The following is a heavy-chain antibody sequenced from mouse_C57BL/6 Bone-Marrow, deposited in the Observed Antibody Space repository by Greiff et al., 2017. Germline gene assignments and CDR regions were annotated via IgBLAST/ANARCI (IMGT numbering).Heavy chain of an antibody. D-gene: IGHD4-1*01. CDR3: TRSMGRENYFDY. CDR1: GYTFTDYE. V-gene: IGHV1-15*01. J-gene: IGHJ2*01. CDR2: IVPETGGT. Sequence: QVQLQQSGAELVRPGASVTLSCKASGYTFTDYELHWVKQTPVHGLEWIGAIVPETGGTAYNQKFKGKAILTADKSSSTAYMELRSLTSEDSAVYYCTRSMGRENYFDYWGQGTTRTVSS.